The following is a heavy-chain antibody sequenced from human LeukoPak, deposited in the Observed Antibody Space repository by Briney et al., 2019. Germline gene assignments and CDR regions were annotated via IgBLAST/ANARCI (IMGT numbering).Heavy chain of an antibody. CDR2: IKSKTDGGTT. V-gene: IGHV3-15*01. CDR1: GFTFSNYW. CDR3: TTDQGYIVVVVAGTGFDP. D-gene: IGHD2-15*01. Sequence: GGSLRLSCAASGFTFSNYWIHWVRQAPGKGLEWVGRIKSKTDGGTTDYAAPVKGRFTISRDDSKNTLYLQMNSLKTEDTAVYYCTTDQGYIVVVVAGTGFDPWGQGTLVTVSS. J-gene: IGHJ5*02.